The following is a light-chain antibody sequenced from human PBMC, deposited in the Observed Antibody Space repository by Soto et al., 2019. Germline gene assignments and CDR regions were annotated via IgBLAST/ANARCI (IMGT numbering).Light chain of an antibody. V-gene: IGKV3-11*01. CDR2: DAS. J-gene: IGKJ4*01. Sequence: EIVLTQSPATLSLSPGERATLSCRASQSVSSYLAWYQQKPGQAPRLLIYDASNRATGIPARFSGSGSGTDVPLTISSLEPEDFEVYYCQQRSNWSPHTFGGGIKVEIK. CDR3: QQRSNWSPHT. CDR1: QSVSSY.